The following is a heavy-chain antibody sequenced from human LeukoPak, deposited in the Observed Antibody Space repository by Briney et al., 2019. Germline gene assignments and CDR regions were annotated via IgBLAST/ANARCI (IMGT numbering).Heavy chain of an antibody. CDR3: VKDSWRYDY. CDR1: GFIFSNYA. D-gene: IGHD3-9*01. J-gene: IGHJ4*02. CDR2: ISGSGDCT. Sequence: PGGSLRLSCAASGFIFSNYAMSWVRQAPGKGLEWVSLISGSGDCTYYADSVKGRLTISRDNSKNTLYLQMNSLRAEDTAVYYCVKDSWRYDYWGQGALVTVSS. V-gene: IGHV3-23*01.